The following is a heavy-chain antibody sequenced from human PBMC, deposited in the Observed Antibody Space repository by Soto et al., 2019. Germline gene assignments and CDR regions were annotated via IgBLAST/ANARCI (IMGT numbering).Heavy chain of an antibody. CDR1: GGSFSGYY. Sequence: QVQLQQWGAGLLKPSETLSLTCAVYGGSFSGYYWSWIRQPPGKGLEWIGEINHSGSTNYNPSLXRRVHISVDTXXNXYXXKLSSVTAADTAVYYCARFYGDYAGDYYYYSGMDVWGQGTTVTVSS. D-gene: IGHD4-17*01. CDR3: ARFYGDYAGDYYYYSGMDV. CDR2: INHSGST. J-gene: IGHJ6*02. V-gene: IGHV4-34*01.